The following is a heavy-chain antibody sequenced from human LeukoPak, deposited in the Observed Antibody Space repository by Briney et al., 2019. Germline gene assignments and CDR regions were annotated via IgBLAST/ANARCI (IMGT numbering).Heavy chain of an antibody. CDR1: GGSISSSSYY. V-gene: IGHV4-39*07. CDR2: IYYSGST. Sequence: SQTLSLTCTVSGGSISSSSYYWGWIRQPPGKGLEWIGSIYYSGSTYYNPSLKSRVTISVDTSKNQFSLKLSSVTAADTAVYYCARERARVGATNAFDIWGQGTMVTVSS. CDR3: ARERARVGATNAFDI. J-gene: IGHJ3*02. D-gene: IGHD1-26*01.